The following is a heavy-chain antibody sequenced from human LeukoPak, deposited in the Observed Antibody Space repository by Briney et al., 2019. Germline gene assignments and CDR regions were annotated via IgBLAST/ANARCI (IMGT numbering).Heavy chain of an antibody. V-gene: IGHV3-23*01. CDR3: AKGMTILTTRNDY. CDR1: GFTFSSYA. Sequence: GGSLTLSCAASGFTFSSYAMSWVRQAPGQGLEWVSVISASGGATYHADSVKGRFTISRDNSKNTLYLQMNSLRAEDTAVYYCAKGMTILTTRNDYWGQGTLVTVSS. J-gene: IGHJ4*02. CDR2: ISASGGAT. D-gene: IGHD4/OR15-4a*01.